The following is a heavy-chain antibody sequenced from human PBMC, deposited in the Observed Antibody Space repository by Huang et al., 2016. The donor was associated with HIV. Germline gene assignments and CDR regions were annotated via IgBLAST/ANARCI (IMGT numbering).Heavy chain of an antibody. CDR3: ARTEMEYYYGSSGYYPDY. Sequence: EVQLVESGGALVQPGGSLKLSCVVSGFVFSKYRMNWVRQAQGKGLEGFSYISGTSSNIYYADSVKGRFTISRDNAKNSVFLQMRSLRAEETALYYCARTEMEYYYGSSGYYPDYWGQGTQVTVSS. V-gene: IGHV3-48*01. D-gene: IGHD3-22*01. CDR1: GFVFSKYR. CDR2: ISGTSSNI. J-gene: IGHJ4*02.